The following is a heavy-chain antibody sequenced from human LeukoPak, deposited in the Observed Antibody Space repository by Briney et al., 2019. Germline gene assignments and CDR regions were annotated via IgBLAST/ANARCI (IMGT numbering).Heavy chain of an antibody. J-gene: IGHJ6*03. V-gene: IGHV3-48*04. Sequence: GGSLRLSCAASGFAFNGYSIYWVRQAPGKGPEWISYITGDSNIIYYADSMKGRFTVSRDNAKKSVYLQMSNLRAEDTAVYHCARVRGPTLVTSYMDVWGKGTTVTVSS. CDR2: ITGDSNII. D-gene: IGHD3-10*01. CDR3: ARVRGPTLVTSYMDV. CDR1: GFAFNGYS.